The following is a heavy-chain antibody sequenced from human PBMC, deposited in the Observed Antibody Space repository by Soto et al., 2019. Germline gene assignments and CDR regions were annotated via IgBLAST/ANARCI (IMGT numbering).Heavy chain of an antibody. CDR2: MNPNSGNT. Sequence: QVQLVQSGAEVKKPGASVKVSCKASGYTFTSYDINWVRQATGQGLEWMGWMNPNSGNTGYAQKFQGRVTMTRNTSISTGYMELSSLRSEDTAVYYCAGGAGWFGGGWGVGWFDPWGQGTLVTVSS. V-gene: IGHV1-8*01. CDR1: GYTFTSYD. CDR3: AGGAGWFGGGWGVGWFDP. J-gene: IGHJ5*02. D-gene: IGHD3-10*01.